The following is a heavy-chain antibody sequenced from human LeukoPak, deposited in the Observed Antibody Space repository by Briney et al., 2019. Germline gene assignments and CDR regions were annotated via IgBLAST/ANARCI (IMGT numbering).Heavy chain of an antibody. J-gene: IGHJ6*02. CDR1: GYTFTSYD. Sequence: ASVKVSCKASGYTFTSYDINWVRQATGQGLEWMGWMNPNSGNTGYAQKFQGRVTMTRNTSISTAYMELSSLRSEDTAVYYCASYTYYDFWSGSQRGYYYGMDVWGQGTTVTVSS. CDR3: ASYTYYDFWSGSQRGYYYGMDV. D-gene: IGHD3-3*01. CDR2: MNPNSGNT. V-gene: IGHV1-8*01.